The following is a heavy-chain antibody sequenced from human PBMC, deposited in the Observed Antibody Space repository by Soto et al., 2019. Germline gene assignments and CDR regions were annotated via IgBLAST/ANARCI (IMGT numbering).Heavy chain of an antibody. J-gene: IGHJ4*02. CDR3: ARSQTTVTSYDY. CDR2: TSYSGST. V-gene: IGHV4-39*07. Sequence: PSETLSLTCTVSGDSISSYYWGWIRQSPEKGLEWIASTSYSGSTYYNPSIKSRVTISVDRSKNQFSLKLSSVTAADTAVYYCARSQTTVTSYDYWGQGHLVTVSS. D-gene: IGHD4-17*01. CDR1: GDSISSYY.